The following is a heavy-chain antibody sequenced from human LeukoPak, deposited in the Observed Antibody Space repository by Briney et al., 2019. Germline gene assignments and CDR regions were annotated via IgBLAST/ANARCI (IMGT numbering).Heavy chain of an antibody. CDR2: INPNSGGT. J-gene: IGHJ4*02. CDR3: ARDQSGSYDY. Sequence: ASVKVSRKASGYTFTGYYMHWVRQAPGQGLEWMGWINPNSGGTNYAQKFQGRVTMTRDTSTSTVYMELSSLRSEDTAVYYCARDQSGSYDYWGQGTLVTVSS. V-gene: IGHV1-2*02. D-gene: IGHD1-26*01. CDR1: GYTFTGYY.